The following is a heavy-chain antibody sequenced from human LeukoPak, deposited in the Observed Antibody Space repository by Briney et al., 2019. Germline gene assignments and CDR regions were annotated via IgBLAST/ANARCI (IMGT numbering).Heavy chain of an antibody. D-gene: IGHD3-10*01. J-gene: IGHJ5*02. CDR3: ARVSMRVRGARRFDP. CDR2: INPNSGAT. CDR1: GYTFTGYY. Sequence: ASVKVSCKASGYTFTGYYMHWVRQAPGQGLEWMGWINPNSGATNYAQKFQGRVTMTRDTSISTASMELSSLKPDDTAVYYCARVSMRVRGARRFDPWGQGTLVTVSS. V-gene: IGHV1-2*02.